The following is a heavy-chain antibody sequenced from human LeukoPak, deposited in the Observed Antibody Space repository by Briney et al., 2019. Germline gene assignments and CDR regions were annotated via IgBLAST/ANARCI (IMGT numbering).Heavy chain of an antibody. Sequence: ASVKVSCEASGGTFSSYAISWVRQAPGQGLEWMGRIIPILGIANYAQKFQGRVTITADKSTSTAYMELSSLRSEDTAVYYCARDRVTMIVAPDYWGQGTLVTVSS. CDR1: GGTFSSYA. CDR3: ARDRVTMIVAPDY. J-gene: IGHJ4*02. D-gene: IGHD3-22*01. CDR2: IIPILGIA. V-gene: IGHV1-69*04.